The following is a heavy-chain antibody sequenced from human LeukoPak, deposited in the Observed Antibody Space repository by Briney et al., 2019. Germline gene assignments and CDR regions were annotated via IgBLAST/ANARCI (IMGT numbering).Heavy chain of an antibody. J-gene: IGHJ5*02. Sequence: GGSLRLSCAASGFTVSTNYMSWVRQAPGKGLEWVSVTYSAGNTYYADSVKGRFTISRDNSKNTLYLQMNSLRAEDTAVYYCARASYGDYNWFDPWGQGTLVTVSS. CDR1: GFTVSTNY. V-gene: IGHV3-53*01. CDR3: ARASYGDYNWFDP. CDR2: TYSAGNT. D-gene: IGHD4-17*01.